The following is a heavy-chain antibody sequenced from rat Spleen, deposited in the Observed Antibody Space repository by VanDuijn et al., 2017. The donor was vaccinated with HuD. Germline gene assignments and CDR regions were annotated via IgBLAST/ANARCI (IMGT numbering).Heavy chain of an antibody. CDR3: ARSLSYAHYFWYFDF. D-gene: IGHD1-12*01. CDR1: SYSITSSYR. V-gene: IGHV3-3*01. Sequence: EVQLQESGPGLVKPSQSLSLTCSVTSYSITSSYRWNWIRKFPGNKLEWMGYINNAGSTNYNPSLKSRIPITRDTSKNQFFLQVNSVTTEDTATYYWARSLSYAHYFWYFDFWGPGTMVTVSS. J-gene: IGHJ1*01. CDR2: INNAGST.